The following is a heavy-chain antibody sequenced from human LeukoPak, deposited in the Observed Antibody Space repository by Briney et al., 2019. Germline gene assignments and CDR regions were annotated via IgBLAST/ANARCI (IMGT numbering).Heavy chain of an antibody. J-gene: IGHJ4*02. Sequence: SETLSLTCTVSGGSISSYYWSWIRQPAGNGMEWIGLIYTSGSTNYNPSLKSRVTMSVDTSKNQFSLKLSSVTAADTAVYYCARVYYGAGGFDYWGQGTLVTVSS. CDR2: IYTSGST. CDR3: ARVYYGAGGFDY. D-gene: IGHD3-10*01. CDR1: GGSISSYY. V-gene: IGHV4-4*07.